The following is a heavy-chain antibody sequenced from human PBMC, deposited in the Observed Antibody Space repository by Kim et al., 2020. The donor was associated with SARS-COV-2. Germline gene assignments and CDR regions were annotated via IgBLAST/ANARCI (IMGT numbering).Heavy chain of an antibody. CDR3: ARGGGGSSVLWELLLADYYYGMDV. V-gene: IGHV3-13*01. CDR2: IGTAGDT. D-gene: IGHD1-26*01. CDR1: GFTFSSYD. J-gene: IGHJ6*02. Sequence: GGSLRLSCAASGFTFSSYDMHWVRQATGKGLEWVSAIGTAGDTYYPGSVKGRFTISRENAKNSLYLQMNSLRAGDTAVYYCARGGGGSSVLWELLLADYYYGMDVWGQGTTVTVSS.